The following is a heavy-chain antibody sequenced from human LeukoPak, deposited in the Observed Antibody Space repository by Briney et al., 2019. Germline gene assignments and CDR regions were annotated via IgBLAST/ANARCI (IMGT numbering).Heavy chain of an antibody. CDR2: INPNSGGT. Sequence: ASVKVSCKASGYTFTGYYMHWVRQAPGQGLEWMGWINPNSGGTNYAQKFQGRATMTRDTSISTAYMELSRLRSDDTAVYYCARCSGSPISGSYYRYFDYWGQGTLVTVSS. J-gene: IGHJ4*02. D-gene: IGHD1-26*01. CDR3: ARCSGSPISGSYYRYFDY. CDR1: GYTFTGYY. V-gene: IGHV1-2*02.